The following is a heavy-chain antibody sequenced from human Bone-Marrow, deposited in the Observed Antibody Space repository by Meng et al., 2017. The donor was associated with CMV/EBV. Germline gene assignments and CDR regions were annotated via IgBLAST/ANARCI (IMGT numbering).Heavy chain of an antibody. V-gene: IGHV1-69*05. CDR3: ARVFWGYSNYMGEGGYFDY. J-gene: IGHJ4*02. Sequence: SVKVSCKASGYTFTSYGISWVRQAPGQGLEWMGGIIPIFGTANYAQKFQGRVTITTDESTSTAYMELSSLRSEDTAVYYCARVFWGYSNYMGEGGYFDYWGQGTLVTVSS. CDR1: GYTFTSYG. CDR2: IIPIFGTA. D-gene: IGHD4-11*01.